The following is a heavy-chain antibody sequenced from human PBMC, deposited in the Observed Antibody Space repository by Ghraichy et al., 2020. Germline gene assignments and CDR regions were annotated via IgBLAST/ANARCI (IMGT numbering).Heavy chain of an antibody. V-gene: IGHV3-9*01. CDR2: ISWNSGSI. D-gene: IGHD6-13*01. CDR1: GFTFDDYA. CDR3: AKDISSSWHDAFDI. J-gene: IGHJ3*02. Sequence: GGSLRLSCAASGFTFDDYAMHWVRQAPGKGLEWVSGISWNSGSIGYADSVKGRFTISRDNAKNSLYLQMNSLRAEDTALYYCAKDISSSWHDAFDIWGQGTMVTVSS.